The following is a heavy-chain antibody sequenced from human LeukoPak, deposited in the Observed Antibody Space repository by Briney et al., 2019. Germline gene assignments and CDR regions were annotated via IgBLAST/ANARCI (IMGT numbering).Heavy chain of an antibody. CDR3: ATDPSGSSSP. D-gene: IGHD1-26*01. J-gene: IGHJ5*02. CDR1: GFTFSSYS. CDR2: ITSSSTYI. Sequence: GGSLRLSCAASGFTFSSYSMTWVRQAPGKGLEWVSSITSSSTYICYADSVKGRFTISRDNAKNSLYLQMNSLRAEDTAVYYCATDPSGSSSPWGQGTLVTVSS. V-gene: IGHV3-21*01.